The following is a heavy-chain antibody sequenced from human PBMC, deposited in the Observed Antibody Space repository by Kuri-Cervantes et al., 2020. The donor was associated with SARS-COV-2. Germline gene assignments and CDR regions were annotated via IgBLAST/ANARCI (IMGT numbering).Heavy chain of an antibody. V-gene: IGHV3-30-3*01. CDR2: ISYDGNNK. CDR3: VKDRVGVLDS. J-gene: IGHJ4*02. D-gene: IGHD2-21*01. Sequence: GESLKISCAVSGFTFNTCAMHWVRQAPGKGLEWMAIISYDGNNKYFADSVKGRFTISRDNSNNTLYLQMNSLRAEDTAIYYCVKDRVGVLDSWGQGTLVTCAS. CDR1: GFTFNTCA.